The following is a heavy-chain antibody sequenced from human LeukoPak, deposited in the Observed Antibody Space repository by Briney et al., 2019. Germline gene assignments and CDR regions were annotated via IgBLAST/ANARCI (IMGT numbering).Heavy chain of an antibody. CDR3: ARRVFSGWGYYFDY. CDR1: GYTFTGYY. J-gene: IGHJ4*02. Sequence: GASVKVSCKASGYTFTGYYMHWVRQAPGQGLEWVGWINPKSGGTNYAQKFQGRVTMTSDTSITTVYMELSRLRSGDTAVYYCARRVFSGWGYYFDYWCQGTLVTVSS. V-gene: IGHV1-2*02. D-gene: IGHD6-19*01. CDR2: INPKSGGT.